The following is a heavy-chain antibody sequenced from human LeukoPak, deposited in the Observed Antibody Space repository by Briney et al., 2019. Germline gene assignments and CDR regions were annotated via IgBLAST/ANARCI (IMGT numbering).Heavy chain of an antibody. CDR3: ARDLLGYSSPDY. V-gene: IGHV1-2*02. Sequence: ASVKVSCKASGYTFTGYYMHWVRQAPGQGLEWMGWINPNSGGTNYAQKLQGRVTMTTDTSTSTAYMELRSLRSDDTAVYYCARDLLGYSSPDYWGQGTLVTVSS. CDR2: INPNSGGT. D-gene: IGHD6-13*01. CDR1: GYTFTGYY. J-gene: IGHJ4*02.